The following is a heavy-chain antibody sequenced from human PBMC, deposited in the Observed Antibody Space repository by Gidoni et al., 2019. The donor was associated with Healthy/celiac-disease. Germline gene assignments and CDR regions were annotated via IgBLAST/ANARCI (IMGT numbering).Heavy chain of an antibody. CDR1: GFSFSRYA. D-gene: IGHD6-13*01. CDR3: AKAGRPPPHIPAAGIWVEAFAI. V-gene: IGHV3-23*04. CDR2: IRGSGGST. Sequence: EVQLVGAGRGLVQPRGSLRLSCAASGFSFSRYAMCCGRQAPATELACVSAIRGSGGSTDCPCTVKGRFTISRDKSKNTLDMQMNSRRAEDTAVYCWAKAGRPPPHIPAAGIWVEAFAIWGKRTMVTGSS. J-gene: IGHJ3*02.